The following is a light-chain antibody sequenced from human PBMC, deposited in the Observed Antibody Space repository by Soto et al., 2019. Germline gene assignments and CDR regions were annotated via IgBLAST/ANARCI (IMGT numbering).Light chain of an antibody. CDR2: DVS. CDR1: SGDVGGYNY. CDR3: CSYASSTSYV. V-gene: IGLV2-14*03. Sequence: QSVLTQPASVSGSPGQSITISCTGTSGDVGGYNYVTWYQYHPGKAPKLMIHDVSIRPSGISFRFSGSKSGTTAYLTISGLQPEDEAEYYCCSYASSTSYVFGTGTKVTVL. J-gene: IGLJ1*01.